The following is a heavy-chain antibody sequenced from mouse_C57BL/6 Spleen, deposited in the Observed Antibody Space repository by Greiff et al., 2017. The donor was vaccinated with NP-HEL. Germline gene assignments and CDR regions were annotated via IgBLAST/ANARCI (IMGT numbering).Heavy chain of an antibody. J-gene: IGHJ3*01. V-gene: IGHV1-64*01. CDR2: IHPNSGST. D-gene: IGHD2-2*01. CDR3: ARGDGYDRFAY. CDR1: GYTFTSYW. Sequence: QVQLQQSGAELVKPGASVKLSCKASGYTFTSYWMHWVKRRPEQGLEWIGMIHPNSGSTNYNEKFKSKATLTVDTSSSTAYMQLSSLTSEDSAVYYCARGDGYDRFAYWGQGTLVTVSA.